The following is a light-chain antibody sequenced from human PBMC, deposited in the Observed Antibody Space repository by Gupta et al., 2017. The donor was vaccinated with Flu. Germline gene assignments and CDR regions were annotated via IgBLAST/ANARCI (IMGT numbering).Light chain of an antibody. CDR1: QNINT. V-gene: IGKV1-39*01. CDR2: VAS. CDR3: QQSQSTWLT. Sequence: SPSSLSASVGDRVTITCRASQNINTLNWYQQKPGQAPKLLIYVASNLQSGVPSRFSGGGSGTDFTLTISSLQLEDFATYYCQQSQSTWLTFGGGTKVEIK. J-gene: IGKJ4*01.